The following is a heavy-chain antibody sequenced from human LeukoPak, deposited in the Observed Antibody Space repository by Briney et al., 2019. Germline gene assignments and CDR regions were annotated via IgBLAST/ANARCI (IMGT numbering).Heavy chain of an antibody. CDR2: ISGSGGST. D-gene: IGHD2-15*01. Sequence: PAGESLKISCAASGFTFSSYAMSWVRQAPGKGLEWVSAISGSGGSTYYTDSVKGRFIISRDNSKNTLYVQMNSLRAEDTAVYYCANRLGGSGGSSVVYDFWGQGTLVTVSS. V-gene: IGHV3-23*01. CDR3: ANRLGGSGGSSVVYDF. J-gene: IGHJ3*01. CDR1: GFTFSSYA.